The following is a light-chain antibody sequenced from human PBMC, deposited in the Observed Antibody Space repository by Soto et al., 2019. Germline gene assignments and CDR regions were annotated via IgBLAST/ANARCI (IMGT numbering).Light chain of an antibody. Sequence: EIVMTQFPATLSVSPGERATLSCRASQSISNNLAWYQQQPGQTPRILIYGAATTAAGITARFSGSRTGTEVTLTISSLQSEDFAVDYCLHYYEWPRWTFGQGTKVDIK. J-gene: IGKJ1*01. V-gene: IGKV3-15*01. CDR1: QSISNN. CDR3: LHYYEWPRWT. CDR2: GAA.